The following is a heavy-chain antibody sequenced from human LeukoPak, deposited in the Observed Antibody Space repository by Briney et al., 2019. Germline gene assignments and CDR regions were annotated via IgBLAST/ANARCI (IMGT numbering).Heavy chain of an antibody. CDR3: ARFDYVWGNGNHGMDAFDV. CDR1: GFSISNGFS. CDR2: ISQTENS. D-gene: IGHD3-16*01. J-gene: IGHJ3*01. Sequence: SETLSLTCGVSGFSISNGFSWGWIRQPPGKGLEWIGSISQTENSYNNPSLKSRVTISVDTSKNQFSLKLSSVTAADAAVYYCARFDYVWGNGNHGMDAFDVWGQGTMVTVSS. V-gene: IGHV4-38-2*01.